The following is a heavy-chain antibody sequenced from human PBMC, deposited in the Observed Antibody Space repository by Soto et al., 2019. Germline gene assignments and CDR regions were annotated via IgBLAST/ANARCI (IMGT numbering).Heavy chain of an antibody. CDR3: AKNTFFDY. J-gene: IGHJ4*02. CDR1: GFTFSRYA. CDR2: ISGDGGST. V-gene: IGHV3-23*01. Sequence: LRLSCAASGFTFSRYAMSWVRQAPGKGLEWVSGISGDGGSTYYADSVKGRFTISRDNSKNTLYLQMNSLRAEDTAVYYCAKNTFFDYWGQGTLVTVSS.